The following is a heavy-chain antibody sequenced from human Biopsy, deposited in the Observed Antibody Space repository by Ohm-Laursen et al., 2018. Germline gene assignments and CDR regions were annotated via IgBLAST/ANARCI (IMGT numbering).Heavy chain of an antibody. V-gene: IGHV1-18*04. Sequence: ASVKVSCKASDYTFYSYGITWVRRAPGQGLEWMGWITTDEKNSAPKFQGRVTMTTDMSTSIAYMELRGLKFDDTAVYYCARVFGGAYYSYAFDIWGQGTLVIVSS. J-gene: IGHJ3*02. CDR1: DYTFYSYG. D-gene: IGHD1-26*01. CDR3: ARVFGGAYYSYAFDI. CDR2: ITTDEK.